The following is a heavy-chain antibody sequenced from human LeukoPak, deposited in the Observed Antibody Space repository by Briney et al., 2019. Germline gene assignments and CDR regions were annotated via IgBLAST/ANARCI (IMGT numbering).Heavy chain of an antibody. V-gene: IGHV4-59*01. CDR2: IYYSGST. CDR3: ARHRRGYYGSGSTYYFDY. D-gene: IGHD3-10*01. Sequence: SETLSLTCTVSGGSISSYYWSWIRQPPGKGLEWIGYIYYSGSTNYNPSLKSRVTISVDTSKNQFSLKLSSVTAADTAVYYCARHRRGYYGSGSTYYFDYWGQGTLVTVSS. CDR1: GGSISSYY. J-gene: IGHJ4*02.